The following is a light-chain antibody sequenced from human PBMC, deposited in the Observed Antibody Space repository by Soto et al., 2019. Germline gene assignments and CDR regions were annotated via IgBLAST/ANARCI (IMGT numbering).Light chain of an antibody. Sequence: EIVLTQSPGTLSLSPGERATLSCRASQSVSSSYLAWYQQKPGQAPRLLIYGASSRATGIPDRFSGSGSGTYFPLTISMLEPEDVAVYYWQQDGSSRTFGQGTKVEIK. CDR1: QSVSSSY. CDR2: GAS. J-gene: IGKJ1*01. CDR3: QQDGSSRT. V-gene: IGKV3-20*01.